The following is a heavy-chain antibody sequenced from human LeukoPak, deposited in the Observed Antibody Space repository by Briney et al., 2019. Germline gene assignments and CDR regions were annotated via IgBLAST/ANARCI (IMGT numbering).Heavy chain of an antibody. Sequence: GGSLRLSCAASGFTFNSYAMSWVRQAPGKGLEWVSVIYSGGSTYYADSVKGRFTISRDNSKNTLYLQMNSLRAEDTAVYYCARDRYGSGSHYRSLDAFDIWGQGTMVTVSS. J-gene: IGHJ3*02. V-gene: IGHV3-66*01. D-gene: IGHD3-10*01. CDR2: IYSGGST. CDR3: ARDRYGSGSHYRSLDAFDI. CDR1: GFTFNSYA.